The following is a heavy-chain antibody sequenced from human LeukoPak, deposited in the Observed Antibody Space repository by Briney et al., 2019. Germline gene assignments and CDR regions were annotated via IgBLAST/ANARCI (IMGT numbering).Heavy chain of an antibody. D-gene: IGHD3-10*01. CDR2: IRYDGSDK. V-gene: IGHV3-30*02. CDR3: TRYGSGSNHKDPFDY. Sequence: GRSLSLSCATSGLTLSRLCMHWVRHPPGKGLEWVAFIRYDGSDKYYSDSVKGRFTISRDNSKNTLYLQMNSLRTEDTAVYYCTRYGSGSNHKDPFDYWGQGTLVTVSS. J-gene: IGHJ4*02. CDR1: GLTLSRLC.